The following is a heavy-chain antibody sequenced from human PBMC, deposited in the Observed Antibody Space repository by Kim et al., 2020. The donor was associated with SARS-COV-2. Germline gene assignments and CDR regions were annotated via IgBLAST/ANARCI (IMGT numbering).Heavy chain of an antibody. CDR1: GFTFGDYA. V-gene: IGHV3-9*01. CDR2: ISWNSGSI. Sequence: GGSLRLSCAASGFTFGDYAMHWVRQAPGKGLEWVSGISWNSGSIGYADSVKGRFTISRDNAKNSLYLQMNSLRAEDTALYYCAKDKGRGVAYYMDVWGKGTPVTVSS. D-gene: IGHD2-15*01. CDR3: AKDKGRGVAYYMDV. J-gene: IGHJ6*03.